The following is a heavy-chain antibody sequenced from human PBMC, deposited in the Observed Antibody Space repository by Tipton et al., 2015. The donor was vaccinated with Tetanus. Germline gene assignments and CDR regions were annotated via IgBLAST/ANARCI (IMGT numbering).Heavy chain of an antibody. Sequence: GSLRLSCAASGFTSESHYMHWVRQTPGKGLVWISRINPDGRRTNYADSVKGRFTISRDHAKNTVYLQMNSLRAEDTAVYYCVRYSWSYGCVYWGQGTLVTVSS. V-gene: IGHV3-74*01. CDR1: GFTSESHY. J-gene: IGHJ4*02. CDR3: VRYSWSYGCVY. CDR2: INPDGRRT. D-gene: IGHD1-26*01.